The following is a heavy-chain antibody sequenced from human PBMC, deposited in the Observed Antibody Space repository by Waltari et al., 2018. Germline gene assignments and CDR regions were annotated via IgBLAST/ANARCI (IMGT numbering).Heavy chain of an antibody. CDR3: ARQRVGSTVTSSGAEYYYYGMDV. CDR1: GGSISSSSYY. D-gene: IGHD4-17*01. Sequence: QLQLQESGPGLVKPSETLSLTCTVSGGSISSSSYYWGWIRQPPGKGLEWVGGIYYSGSTYYNPSLKSRVTISVDTSKNQFSLKLSSVTAADTAVYYCARQRVGSTVTSSGAEYYYYGMDVWGQGTTVTVSS. J-gene: IGHJ6*02. V-gene: IGHV4-39*01. CDR2: IYYSGST.